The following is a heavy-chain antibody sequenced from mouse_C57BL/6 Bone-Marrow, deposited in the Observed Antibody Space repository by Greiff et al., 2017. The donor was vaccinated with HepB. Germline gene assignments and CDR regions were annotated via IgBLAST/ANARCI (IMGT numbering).Heavy chain of an antibody. V-gene: IGHV1-55*01. J-gene: IGHJ4*01. CDR3: ARSPLITTVGVDY. CDR1: GYTFTSYW. Sequence: QVQLQQPGAELVKPGASVKMSCKASGYTFTSYWITWVKQRPGQGLEWIGDIYPGSGSTNYNEKFKSKATLTVDTSSSTAYMQLSSLTSEDSAVYYCARSPLITTVGVDYWGQGTSVTVSS. D-gene: IGHD1-1*01. CDR2: IYPGSGST.